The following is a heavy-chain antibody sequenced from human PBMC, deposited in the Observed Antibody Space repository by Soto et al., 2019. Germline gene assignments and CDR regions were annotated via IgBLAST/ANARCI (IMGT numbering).Heavy chain of an antibody. CDR1: GYTFTSYA. CDR3: ARAHKYYYDSSGPLDY. Sequence: ASVKVSCKASGYTFTSYAMHWVRQAPGQRLEWMGWINAGNGNTKYSQKFQGRVTITRDTSAGTAYMELSSLRSEDTAVYYCARAHKYYYDSSGPLDYWGQGTLVTVSS. D-gene: IGHD3-22*01. J-gene: IGHJ4*02. V-gene: IGHV1-3*01. CDR2: INAGNGNT.